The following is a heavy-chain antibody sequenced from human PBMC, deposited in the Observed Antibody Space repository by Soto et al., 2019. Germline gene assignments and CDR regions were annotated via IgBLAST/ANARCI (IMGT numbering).Heavy chain of an antibody. CDR1: GGSISSSSYY. Sequence: QLQLQESGPGLVKPSETLSLTCTVSGGSISSSSYYWGWIRQPPGKGLEWIGSIYYSGSTYYNPSLKSRVSISVDTSKNQFSLKLSSVTAADTAVYYCARHFPVVMAFAIWGQGTMVTVSS. V-gene: IGHV4-39*01. J-gene: IGHJ3*02. CDR3: ARHFPVVMAFAI. D-gene: IGHD3-16*02. CDR2: IYYSGST.